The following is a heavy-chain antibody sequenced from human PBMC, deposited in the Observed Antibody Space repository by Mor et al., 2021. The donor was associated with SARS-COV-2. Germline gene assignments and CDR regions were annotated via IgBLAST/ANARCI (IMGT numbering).Heavy chain of an antibody. CDR3: ARDGDTAMVYDY. J-gene: IGHJ4*02. V-gene: IGHV4-39*07. Sequence: PPGKGLEWIGSIYYSGSTYYNPSLKSRVTISVDTSKNQFSLKLSSVTAADTAVYYCARDGDTAMVYDYWGQGTLVTVSS. D-gene: IGHD5-18*01. CDR2: IYYSGST.